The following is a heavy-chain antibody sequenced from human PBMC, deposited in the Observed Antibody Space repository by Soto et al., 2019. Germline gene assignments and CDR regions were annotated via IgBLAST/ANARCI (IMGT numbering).Heavy chain of an antibody. CDR1: GFTFSSYA. D-gene: IGHD6-19*01. CDR2: ISGSGGST. Sequence: GESLKISCAASGFTFSSYAMSWVRQAPGKGLEWVSAISGSGGSTYYADSVKGRFTISRDNSKNTLYLQMNSLRAEDTAVYYCAKDRAPLAVSASYYFDYWGQGTLVTVSS. J-gene: IGHJ4*02. CDR3: AKDRAPLAVSASYYFDY. V-gene: IGHV3-23*01.